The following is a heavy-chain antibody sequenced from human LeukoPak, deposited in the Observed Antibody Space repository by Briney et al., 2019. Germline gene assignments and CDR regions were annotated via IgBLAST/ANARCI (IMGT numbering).Heavy chain of an antibody. CDR2: ISSSSSYI. V-gene: IGHV3-21*01. J-gene: IGHJ4*02. Sequence: GGSLRLSCAASGFTFSSYSMNWVRQAPGKGLEWVSSISSSSSYIYYADSVKGRFTISRDNAKNSLYLQMNSLRAEDTAVYYCVATYYYDSRGSITPANFDYWGQGTLVTVPS. CDR1: GFTFSSYS. CDR3: VATYYYDSRGSITPANFDY. D-gene: IGHD3-22*01.